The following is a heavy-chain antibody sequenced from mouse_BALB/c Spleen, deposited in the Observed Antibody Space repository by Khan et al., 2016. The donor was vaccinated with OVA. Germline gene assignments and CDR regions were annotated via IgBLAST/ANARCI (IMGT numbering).Heavy chain of an antibody. V-gene: IGHV9-3-1*01. CDR3: ARVGNYWYFDV. Sequence: QIQLVQSGPELKKPGETVKISCKASGYTFTNYGMNWVKQAPGKGLKWMGWINTYTGEPTYGDDLKGRFAFSLETSASTAYLQINNLKTEDTATXFCARVGNYWYFDVWGAGTTVTVSS. D-gene: IGHD2-1*01. CDR1: GYTFTNYG. J-gene: IGHJ1*01. CDR2: INTYTGEP.